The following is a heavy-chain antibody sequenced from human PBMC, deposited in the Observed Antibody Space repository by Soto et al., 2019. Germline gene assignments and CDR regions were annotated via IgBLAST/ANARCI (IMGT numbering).Heavy chain of an antibody. CDR1: GYTFTGHY. Sequence: ASVKVSCKASGYTFTGHYIHWVRQAPEQGPEWMGEIGPESGATRYAQKFQGRVTMTRDTSITTIYMELKNLSPDDTAVYYCGRGRSGQIVVFYWGQGTPVTVSS. D-gene: IGHD1-26*01. J-gene: IGHJ4*02. CDR2: IGPESGAT. V-gene: IGHV1-2*02. CDR3: GRGRSGQIVVFY.